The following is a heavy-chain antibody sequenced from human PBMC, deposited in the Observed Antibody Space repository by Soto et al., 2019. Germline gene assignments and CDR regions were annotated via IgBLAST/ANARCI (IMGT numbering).Heavy chain of an antibody. Sequence: GGSLRLSCAASGFTFSSYAMSWVRQAPGKGLEWVSAISGSGGSTYYADSVKGRFTISRDNSKNTLYLQMNSLRAEDTAVYYCANSIAARQAHDDFDIWGQGTMVTVSS. J-gene: IGHJ3*02. CDR3: ANSIAARQAHDDFDI. D-gene: IGHD6-6*01. CDR2: ISGSGGST. V-gene: IGHV3-23*01. CDR1: GFTFSSYA.